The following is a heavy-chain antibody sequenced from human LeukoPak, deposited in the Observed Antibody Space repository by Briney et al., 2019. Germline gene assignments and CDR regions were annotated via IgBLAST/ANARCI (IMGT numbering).Heavy chain of an antibody. Sequence: GASVKVSCKASGYTFTSYGISWVRQAPGQGLEWMGWISAYNGNTNYAQKLQGRVIMTTDTSTSTAYMELRSLRSDDTAVYYCARAESPYYLAAENYWGQGTLVTVSS. D-gene: IGHD6-13*01. V-gene: IGHV1-18*01. CDR3: ARAESPYYLAAENY. J-gene: IGHJ4*02. CDR2: ISAYNGNT. CDR1: GYTFTSYG.